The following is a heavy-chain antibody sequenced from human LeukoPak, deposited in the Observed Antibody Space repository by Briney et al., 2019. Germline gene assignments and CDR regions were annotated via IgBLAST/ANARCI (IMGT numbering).Heavy chain of an antibody. CDR1: GFSITDHH. V-gene: IGHV3-23*01. Sequence: GGSLRVSCAGAGFSITDHHMDWVRQAPGKGLEWVSAISGSGGSTYYADSVKGRFTISRDNSKNTLYLQMNSLRAEDTAVYYCAKGKGFRATEFDYWGQGTLVTVSS. CDR3: AKGKGFRATEFDY. D-gene: IGHD5-12*01. J-gene: IGHJ4*02. CDR2: ISGSGGST.